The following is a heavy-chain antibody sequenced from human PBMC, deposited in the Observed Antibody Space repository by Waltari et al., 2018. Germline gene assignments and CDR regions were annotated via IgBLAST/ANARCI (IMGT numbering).Heavy chain of an antibody. Sequence: EVQLVESGGGLVKPGGSLRLSCAASGFTFSSYSMNWVRQAPGKGREWVSSISSSSSYIYYADSVKGRFTISRDNAKNSLYLQMNSLRAEDTAVYYCARDPGITMVRGEGDYWGQGTLVTVSS. CDR2: ISSSSSYI. CDR3: ARDPGITMVRGEGDY. V-gene: IGHV3-21*01. J-gene: IGHJ4*02. CDR1: GFTFSSYS. D-gene: IGHD3-10*01.